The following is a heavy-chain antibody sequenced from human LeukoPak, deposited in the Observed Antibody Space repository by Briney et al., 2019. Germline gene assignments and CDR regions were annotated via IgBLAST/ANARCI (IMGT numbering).Heavy chain of an antibody. CDR1: GYSFTSHW. CDR3: ASHTYYYDSSGPFDY. D-gene: IGHD3-22*01. V-gene: IGHV5-51*01. J-gene: IGHJ4*02. CDR2: IYPGDSDT. Sequence: GESLKISCKGSGYSFTSHWIGWVRQMPGKGLEWMGIIYPGDSDTRYSPSFQGQVTISADKSISTAYLQWSSLKASDTAMYYCASHTYYYDSSGPFDYWGQGTLVTVSS.